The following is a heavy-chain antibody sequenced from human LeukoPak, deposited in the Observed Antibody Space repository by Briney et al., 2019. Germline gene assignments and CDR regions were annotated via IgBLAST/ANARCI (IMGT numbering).Heavy chain of an antibody. CDR2: IYSGGST. D-gene: IGHD2-2*01. CDR1: GFTVSSNY. J-gene: IGHJ3*02. V-gene: IGHV3-53*01. Sequence: GGSLRLSCAASGFTVSSNYMSWVRQAPGKGLEWVSVIYSGGSTYYADSVKGRFTISRDNAKNSLYLRMNSLRAEDTAVYYCARDLGTSWTVRYFAFDIWGQGTMVTVSS. CDR3: ARDLGTSWTVRYFAFDI.